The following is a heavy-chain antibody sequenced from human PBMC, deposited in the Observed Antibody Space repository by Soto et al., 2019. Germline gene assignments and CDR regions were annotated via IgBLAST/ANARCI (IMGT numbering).Heavy chain of an antibody. Sequence: TLSLTCAVSGGSISSGGYSWSWIRQPPGKGLEWIGYIYHSGSTYYNPSLKSRVTISVDRSKNQFSLKLSSVTAADTAVYYCARVFLAAAGISWFDPWGQGTLVTVSS. CDR1: GGSISSGGYS. J-gene: IGHJ5*02. D-gene: IGHD6-13*01. CDR3: ARVFLAAAGISWFDP. V-gene: IGHV4-30-2*01. CDR2: IYHSGST.